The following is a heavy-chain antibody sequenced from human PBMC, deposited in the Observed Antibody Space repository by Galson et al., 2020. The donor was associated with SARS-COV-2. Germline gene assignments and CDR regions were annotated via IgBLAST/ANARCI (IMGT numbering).Heavy chain of an antibody. J-gene: IGHJ3*02. V-gene: IGHV5-51*01. CDR1: GYSFVNYW. CDR2: IYPANSDT. D-gene: IGHD3-10*01. CDR3: GRSRSSTVRGIPTPSDPIDI. Sequence: GESLKISCQGSGYSFVNYWIGWVRQMPGKDLEWMGDIYPANSDTKYSPSFQGQVIISVDKSISTAYLVWGSLKASDTAMYYCGRSRSSTVRGIPTPSDPIDIWGQGTMVTVSS.